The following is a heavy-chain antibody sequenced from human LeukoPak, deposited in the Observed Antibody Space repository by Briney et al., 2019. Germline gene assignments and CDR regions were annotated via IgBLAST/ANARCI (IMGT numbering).Heavy chain of an antibody. CDR1: GYTFTGYY. D-gene: IGHD2-15*01. V-gene: IGHV1-2*02. CDR2: INPNSGGT. CDR3: ARDSPVVVVLKNWFDP. Sequence: GASVKVSCKASGYTFTGYYMRWVRQAPGQGLEWMGWINPNSGGTNYAQKFQGRVTMTRDTSISTAYMELSRLRSDDTAVYYCARDSPVVVVLKNWFDPWGQGTLVTVSS. J-gene: IGHJ5*02.